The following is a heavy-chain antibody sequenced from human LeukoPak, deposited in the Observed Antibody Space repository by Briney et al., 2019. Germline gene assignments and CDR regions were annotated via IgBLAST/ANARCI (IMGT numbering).Heavy chain of an antibody. J-gene: IGHJ5*02. CDR3: ARALRITIFGVVMGAWFDP. CDR1: GYTFTSYD. D-gene: IGHD3-3*01. CDR2: MNPNSGNT. V-gene: IGHV1-8*01. Sequence: ASVKVSCKASGYTFTSYDINWVRQATGQGLEWMGWMNPNSGNTGYAQKFQGRVTMTRNTSISTAYMELSRLRSEDTPVYYCARALRITIFGVVMGAWFDPWGQGTLVTVSS.